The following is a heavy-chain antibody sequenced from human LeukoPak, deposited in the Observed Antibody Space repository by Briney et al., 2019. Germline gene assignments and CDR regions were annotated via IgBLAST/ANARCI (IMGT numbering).Heavy chain of an antibody. J-gene: IGHJ4*02. CDR2: IIPIFGTA. CDR1: GGTFSSYA. Sequence: SVKDSCKASGGTFSSYAISWVRQAPGQRLEWMGGIIPIFGTANYAQKFQGRVTITADESTSTAYMELSSLRSEDTAVYYCATGPTNPYCTNGVCYYFDYWGQGTLVTVSS. V-gene: IGHV1-69*13. D-gene: IGHD2-8*01. CDR3: ATGPTNPYCTNGVCYYFDY.